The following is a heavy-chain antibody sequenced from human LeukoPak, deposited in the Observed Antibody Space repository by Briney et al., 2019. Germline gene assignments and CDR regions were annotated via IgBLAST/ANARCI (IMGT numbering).Heavy chain of an antibody. CDR3: ARGLAVGAALVDY. Sequence: KPGGSLRLSCAASGFSFSTYSMNWVRQAPGKGLEWVSSISSGGTYIYYTDSVKGRFTISRDNAKNSLYLQMDSLRAEDTAVYYCARGLAVGAALVDYWGQGTLVTVSS. CDR1: GFSFSTYS. V-gene: IGHV3-21*01. CDR2: ISSGGTYI. J-gene: IGHJ4*02. D-gene: IGHD2-15*01.